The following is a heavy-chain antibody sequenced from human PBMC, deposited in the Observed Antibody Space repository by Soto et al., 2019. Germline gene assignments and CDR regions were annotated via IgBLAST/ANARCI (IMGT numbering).Heavy chain of an antibody. V-gene: IGHV4-34*01. CDR3: ATQAKYFWSGYLPY. D-gene: IGHD3-3*01. Sequence: QVQLQQWGAGLLKPSAPLSLTCAVYGGSFSGYYWSWIRQPPGKGLEWIGEINHSGSTNYNPSLKSRVTISVDTSKNQFALKLSSVTAADTAVYYCATQAKYFWSGYLPYWGQGTLVTVSS. CDR1: GGSFSGYY. CDR2: INHSGST. J-gene: IGHJ4*02.